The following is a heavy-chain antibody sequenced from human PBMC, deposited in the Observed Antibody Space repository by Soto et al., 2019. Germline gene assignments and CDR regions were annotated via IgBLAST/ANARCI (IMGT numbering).Heavy chain of an antibody. V-gene: IGHV4-59*01. J-gene: IGHJ3*02. CDR2: IYYSGST. Sequence: SETLSLTCTVSGGSISSYYWSWIRQPPGKGLEWIGYIYYSGSTNYNPSLKSRVTISVDTSKNQFSLKLSSVTAADTAVYYCARVGPDSSGYYSEDAFDIWGKGTMVTV. CDR1: GGSISSYY. CDR3: ARVGPDSSGYYSEDAFDI. D-gene: IGHD3-22*01.